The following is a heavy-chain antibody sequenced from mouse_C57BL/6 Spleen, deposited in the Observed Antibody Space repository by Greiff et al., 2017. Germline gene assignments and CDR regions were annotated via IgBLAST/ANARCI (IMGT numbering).Heavy chain of an antibody. Sequence: EVQLVESGGGLVKPGGSLKLSCAASGFTFSSYSMSWVRQTPEKRLEWVATISGGGGNTYYPDSVKGRLTISRDNAKNTLYLQMSSLRSEDTALYYCARQVTTYYFGYWGQGATLTVSS. CDR3: ARQVTTYYFGY. CDR1: GFTFSSYS. D-gene: IGHD2-1*01. CDR2: ISGGGGNT. V-gene: IGHV5-9*01. J-gene: IGHJ2*01.